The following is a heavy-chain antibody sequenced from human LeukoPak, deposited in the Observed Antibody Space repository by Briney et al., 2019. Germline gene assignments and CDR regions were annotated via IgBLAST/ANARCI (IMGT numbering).Heavy chain of an antibody. D-gene: IGHD3-22*01. J-gene: IGHJ5*01. CDR2: IGTYGGDT. CDR1: TSR. V-gene: IGHV1-18*01. Sequence: AASVKVSCKATSRISWVRQAPGQGLEWMGWIGTYGGDTYYAQKFQGRITVTTDTSTSTVYMELRNLRSDDTAVYYCARDLWNFYDDSSYNRDFDSWGQGTLVTVSS. CDR3: ARDLWNFYDDSSYNRDFDS.